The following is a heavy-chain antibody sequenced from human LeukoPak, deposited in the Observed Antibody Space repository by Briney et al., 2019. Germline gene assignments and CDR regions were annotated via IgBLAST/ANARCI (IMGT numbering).Heavy chain of an antibody. CDR2: INTNTGNP. CDR3: AREVASGSHNWFDP. D-gene: IGHD1-26*01. V-gene: IGHV7-4-1*02. CDR1: GYTFSNYT. J-gene: IGHJ5*02. Sequence: ASVKVSCKASGYTFSNYTLNWVRQAPGQGLEWMGWINTNTGNPTYAQGFTGRFVFSLETSVSTAYLQISSLKAEDTAVYYCAREVASGSHNWFDPWGQGTLVTVSS.